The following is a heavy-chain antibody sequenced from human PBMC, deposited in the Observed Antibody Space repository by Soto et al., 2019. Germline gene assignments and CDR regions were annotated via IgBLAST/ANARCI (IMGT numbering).Heavy chain of an antibody. V-gene: IGHV4-39*01. CDR2: IYYSGST. D-gene: IGHD3-22*01. Sequence: SETLSLTCTVSGGSISSSSYYWGWIRQPPGKGLEWIGSIYYSGSTYYNPSLKSRVTISVDASKNQFSLKLSSVTAADTAVYYCARNPSSGYYSGDYWGQGTLVTVSS. CDR3: ARNPSSGYYSGDY. CDR1: GGSISSSSYY. J-gene: IGHJ4*02.